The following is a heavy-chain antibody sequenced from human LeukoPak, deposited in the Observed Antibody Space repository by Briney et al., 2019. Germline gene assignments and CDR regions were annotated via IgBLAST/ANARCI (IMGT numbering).Heavy chain of an antibody. J-gene: IGHJ4*02. CDR3: ASHLYYRTGDFDY. Sequence: AAVKVSCKASGYTFSNYGISWVRQAPGQGLEWMGWISSYNDNTNYAQKLQGRVTMTTDTSTSTAYMELRSLRSDDTAVYYCASHLYYRTGDFDYWGQGTLVTVSS. CDR2: ISSYNDNT. D-gene: IGHD1-14*01. V-gene: IGHV1-18*01. CDR1: GYTFSNYG.